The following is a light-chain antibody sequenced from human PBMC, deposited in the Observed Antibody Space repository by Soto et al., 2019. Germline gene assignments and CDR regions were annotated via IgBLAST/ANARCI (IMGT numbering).Light chain of an antibody. CDR1: QSVLYSSNNKND. CDR2: WAS. J-gene: IGKJ4*01. CDR3: QHYYSTPT. V-gene: IGKV4-1*01. Sequence: DIVMTQSPDSLAVSLGERATINCKSSQSVLYSSNNKNDLAWYQQKPGQPPKLLIYWASTRESGVPDRFSGSGSRTDFTLTISSLQAEDVAVYYCQHYYSTPTFGGGTQVEIK.